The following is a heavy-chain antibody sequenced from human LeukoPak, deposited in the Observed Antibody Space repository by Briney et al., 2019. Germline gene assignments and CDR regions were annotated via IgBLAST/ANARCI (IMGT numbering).Heavy chain of an antibody. Sequence: SKTLSLTCTVSGGSIRSYWSWIRQPAGKGLAWIGRIYGSGSTDYNPSLKSRVTMSIDTSKNQFSLNLISVTAADTAVYYCARDSGTTGEVKFDPWGQGTLVTVSS. D-gene: IGHD3-10*01. V-gene: IGHV4-4*07. CDR1: GGSIRSY. CDR2: IYGSGST. CDR3: ARDSGTTGEVKFDP. J-gene: IGHJ5*02.